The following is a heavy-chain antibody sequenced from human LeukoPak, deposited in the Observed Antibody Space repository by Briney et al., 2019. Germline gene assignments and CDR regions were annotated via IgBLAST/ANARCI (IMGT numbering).Heavy chain of an antibody. J-gene: IGHJ4*02. CDR3: VSGAYYSDAGGYLHY. Sequence: GGSLRLSCAASGFTFSSYAMSWVRQAPGKGLEWVSAISGSGGNTYYADSVKGRFTISRDNSKNTLFLQMNSLRDEDTAVYYCVSGAYYSDAGGYLHYWGQGVPVTVSS. CDR2: ISGSGGNT. CDR1: GFTFSSYA. V-gene: IGHV3-23*01. D-gene: IGHD3-22*01.